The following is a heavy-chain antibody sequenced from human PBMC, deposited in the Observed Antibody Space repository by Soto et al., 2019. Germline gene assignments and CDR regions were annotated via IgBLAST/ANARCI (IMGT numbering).Heavy chain of an antibody. V-gene: IGHV3-30*18. D-gene: IGHD3-10*01. J-gene: IGHJ5*02. CDR2: ISYDGSNK. Sequence: GGSLRLSCAASGFTFSSYGMHWVRQAPGKGLEWVAVISYDGSNKYYADSVKGRFTISRDNSKNTLYLQMNSLRAEDTAVYYCAKDPRGLYNWFDPWGQGTLVAVSS. CDR1: GFTFSSYG. CDR3: AKDPRGLYNWFDP.